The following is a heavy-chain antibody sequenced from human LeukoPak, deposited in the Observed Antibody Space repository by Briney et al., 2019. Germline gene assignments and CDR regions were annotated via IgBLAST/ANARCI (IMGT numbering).Heavy chain of an antibody. D-gene: IGHD6-13*01. CDR3: ARDSSPAAFDI. J-gene: IGHJ3*02. V-gene: IGHV1-46*01. CDR2: INPSGGST. Sequence: ASVKVSCKASGGTFSSYAISWVRQAPGQGLEWMGIINPSGGSTSYAQKFQGRVTMTRDTSTSTVYMELSSLRSEDTAVYYCARDSSPAAFDIWGQGTMVTVSS. CDR1: GGTFSSYA.